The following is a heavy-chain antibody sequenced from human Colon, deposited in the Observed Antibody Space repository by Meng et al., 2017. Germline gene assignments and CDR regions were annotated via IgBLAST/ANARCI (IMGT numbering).Heavy chain of an antibody. J-gene: IGHJ4*02. D-gene: IGHD1-26*01. V-gene: IGHV3-21*01. CDR3: ARDLSSGSYGGGFDY. CDR1: GFTISSYA. CDR2: ISFSGSYT. Sequence: EVQLVESGGGLVKPGGSLRLSCAASGFTISSYAMNLVRQAPGKGLEWVSSISFSGSYTYYADSVRGRFTISRDNAKNSVYLQMNSLRAEDTAVYYCARDLSSGSYGGGFDYWGQGTLVTVSS.